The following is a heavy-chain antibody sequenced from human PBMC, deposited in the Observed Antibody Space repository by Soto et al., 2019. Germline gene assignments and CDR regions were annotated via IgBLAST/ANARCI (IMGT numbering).Heavy chain of an antibody. Sequence: QGQLVESGGGVVQPGRSLRLSCAASGFTFSSYGMHWVRQAPGKGLEWVAVIWYDGSNKYYADSVKGRFTISRDNSKNTLYLQMNSLRAEDTAVHYCARDSSSWDYWGQGPLVTVSS. D-gene: IGHD6-13*01. CDR1: GFTFSSYG. J-gene: IGHJ4*02. CDR2: IWYDGSNK. V-gene: IGHV3-33*01. CDR3: ARDSSSWDY.